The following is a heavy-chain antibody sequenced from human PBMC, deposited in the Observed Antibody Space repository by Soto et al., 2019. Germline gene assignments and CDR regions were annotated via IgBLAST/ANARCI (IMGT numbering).Heavy chain of an antibody. D-gene: IGHD2-15*01. Sequence: SLRLSCASSGFTLKSNAIHWVRQAPGKGLEWVAVISYDGSNKHYTDSVKGRFTISRDNSKNTLYLQMTGLRPEDTAVYYCTSSSVSDIVVVAAASELDYWGQGTLVTVSS. CDR3: TSSSVSDIVVVAAASELDY. CDR2: ISYDGSNK. J-gene: IGHJ4*02. CDR1: GFTLKSNA. V-gene: IGHV3-30*04.